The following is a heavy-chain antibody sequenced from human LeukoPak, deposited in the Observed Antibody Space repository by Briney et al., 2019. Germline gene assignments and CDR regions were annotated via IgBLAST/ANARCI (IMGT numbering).Heavy chain of an antibody. J-gene: IGHJ4*02. V-gene: IGHV3-33*01. D-gene: IGHD3-3*01. CDR2: IWDDGRTE. Sequence: PGRSLRLSCAASGFIFSNFAMHWVRQAPGKGPEWVAVIWDDGRTEKYVDSVKGRFTISRDNSKKTLELQMNSLRVEDTAVYYCARGGITIPSVGYWGQGTLVTVSS. CDR1: GFIFSNFA. CDR3: ARGGITIPSVGY.